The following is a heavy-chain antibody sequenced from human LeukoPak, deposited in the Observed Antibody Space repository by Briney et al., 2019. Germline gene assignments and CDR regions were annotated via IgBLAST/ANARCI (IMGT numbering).Heavy chain of an antibody. CDR3: ARLGGSSWSLDY. Sequence: GGSLRLSCSASGFTFSTYWMSWVRQAPGRGLEWVANIKRDGGEKYYVDSVKGRFTISRDNAKNSLYLQMNSLRAEDTAVYHCARLGGSSWSLDYWGQGTLVTVSS. CDR2: IKRDGGEK. V-gene: IGHV3-7*01. D-gene: IGHD6-13*01. CDR1: GFTFSTYW. J-gene: IGHJ4*02.